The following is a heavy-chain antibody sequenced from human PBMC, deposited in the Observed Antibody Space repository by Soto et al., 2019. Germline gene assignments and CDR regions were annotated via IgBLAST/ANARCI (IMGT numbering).Heavy chain of an antibody. J-gene: IGHJ3*02. D-gene: IGHD1-26*01. CDR3: AKDGGVVGAPDSFNI. CDR1: GFTFTIYT. CDR2: IYPGNGET. V-gene: IGHV3-23*03. Sequence: EGQLLESGGGLLQPGRSRRLSCAASGFTFTIYTMGGVRQPQGRGREWVADIYPGNGETYYADSVKGRFTISTDNSKNVLYLQMNSLRAEDTALYYCAKDGGVVGAPDSFNIWGQGTMVTVSS.